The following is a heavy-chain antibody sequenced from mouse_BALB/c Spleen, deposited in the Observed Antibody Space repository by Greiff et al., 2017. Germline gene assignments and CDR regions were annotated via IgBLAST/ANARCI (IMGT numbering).Heavy chain of an antibody. J-gene: IGHJ2*01. CDR2: INSNGGST. V-gene: IGHV5-6-3*01. Sequence: EVQLVESGGGLVKPGGSLKLSCAASGFTFSSYGMSWVRQTPDKRLELVATINSNGGSTYYPDSVKGRFTISRDNAKNTLYLQMSSLKSEDTAMYYCARSIPLYFDYWGQGTTLTVSS. CDR1: GFTFSSYG. CDR3: ARSIPLYFDY.